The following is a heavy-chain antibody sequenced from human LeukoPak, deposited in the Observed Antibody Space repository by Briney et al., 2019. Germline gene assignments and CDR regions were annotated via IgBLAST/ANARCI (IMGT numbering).Heavy chain of an antibody. Sequence: SVKVSCKASGGTFSSYAISWVRQAPGQGLEWMGGIIPIFGTANYAQKFQGRVTITADKSTSTAYMELSSLRSEDTAVYYCARLWFGESEYNWFDPWGQGTLVTVSS. CDR2: IIPIFGTA. CDR1: GGTFSSYA. J-gene: IGHJ5*02. CDR3: ARLWFGESEYNWFDP. D-gene: IGHD3-10*01. V-gene: IGHV1-69*06.